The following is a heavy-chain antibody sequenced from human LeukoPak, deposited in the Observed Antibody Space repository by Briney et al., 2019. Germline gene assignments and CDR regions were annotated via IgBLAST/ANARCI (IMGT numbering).Heavy chain of an antibody. CDR3: AELGITMIGGV. CDR2: ISGSGSTI. Sequence: GGSLRLSCAVSASTFSSYEMSWFRQAPGKGLEWVSYISGSGSTIYYADSVKGRFTISRDNAKNALYLQMNSLRAEDTAVYYCAELGITMIGGVWGKGTTVTISS. CDR1: ASTFSSYE. J-gene: IGHJ6*04. D-gene: IGHD3-10*02. V-gene: IGHV3-48*03.